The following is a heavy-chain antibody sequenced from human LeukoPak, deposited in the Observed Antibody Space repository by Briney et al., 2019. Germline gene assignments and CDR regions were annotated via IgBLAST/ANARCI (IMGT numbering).Heavy chain of an antibody. CDR3: AREAVQPLDY. CDR1: GFTFSNYW. D-gene: IGHD2-2*01. V-gene: IGHV3-74*01. J-gene: IGHJ4*02. Sequence: PGGSLRLSCAASGFTFSNYWMHWVRQAPGKGLVWVSRINSNGSNTNYADSVKGRFTISRDNAKNTLYLQMNSLRAEDTAVYYCAREAVQPLDYWGQGTLVTVSS. CDR2: INSNGSNT.